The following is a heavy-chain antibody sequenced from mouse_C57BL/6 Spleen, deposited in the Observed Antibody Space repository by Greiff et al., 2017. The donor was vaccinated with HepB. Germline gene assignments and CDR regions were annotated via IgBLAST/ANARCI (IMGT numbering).Heavy chain of an antibody. CDR3: ARIIYDGYFYAMDY. V-gene: IGHV1-20*01. CDR1: GYSFTGYF. CDR2: INPYNGDT. J-gene: IGHJ4*01. Sequence: EVQLQQSGPELVKPGDSVKISCKASGYSFTGYFMNWVMQSHGKSLEWIGRINPYNGDTFYNQKFKGKATLTVDKSSSTAHMELRSLTSEDSAVYYCARIIYDGYFYAMDYWGQGTSVTVSS. D-gene: IGHD2-3*01.